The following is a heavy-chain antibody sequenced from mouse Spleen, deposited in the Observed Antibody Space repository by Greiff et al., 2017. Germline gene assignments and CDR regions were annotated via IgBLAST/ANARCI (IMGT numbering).Heavy chain of an antibody. CDR1: GFTFSSYA. Sequence: DVKLVESGGGLVKPGGSLKLSCAASGFTFSSYAMSWVRQTPEKRLEWVAAINSNGGSTYYPDTVKDRFTISRDNAKNTLYLQMSSLRSEDTALYYCARHGAYYSNFDYWGQGTTLTVSS. V-gene: IGHV5-6-2*01. CDR2: INSNGGST. D-gene: IGHD2-5*01. CDR3: ARHGAYYSNFDY. J-gene: IGHJ2*01.